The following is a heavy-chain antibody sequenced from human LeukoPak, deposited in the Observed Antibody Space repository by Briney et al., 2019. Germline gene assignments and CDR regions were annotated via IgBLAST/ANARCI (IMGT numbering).Heavy chain of an antibody. J-gene: IGHJ4*01. CDR3: AREVPSSWYFRATQIDY. CDR1: GGSISSSSYY. D-gene: IGHD6-13*01. CDR2: IYYSGST. V-gene: IGHV4-39*07. Sequence: SETLSLTCTVSGGSISSSSYYWGWIRQPPGKGLEWIGSIYYSGSTYYNPSLKGRVTISLDTSKNQFSLKLSSVTAADTAVYYCAREVPSSWYFRATQIDYWGQGTLVTVSS.